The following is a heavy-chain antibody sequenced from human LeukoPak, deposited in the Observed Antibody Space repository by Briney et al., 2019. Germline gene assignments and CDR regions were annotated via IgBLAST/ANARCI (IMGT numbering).Heavy chain of an antibody. V-gene: IGHV3-30*18. D-gene: IGHD2-15*01. CDR2: ILNDGSNK. Sequence: GGSLRLSCAASGFTFSSHGMHWVRQAPGKGLEWVAVILNDGSNKYYADSVKGRFTISRDNSKNTLYLQMNSLRAEDTAVYHCAKDRVGCSGDSCYAGNFDYWGQGTLVTVSS. CDR3: AKDRVGCSGDSCYAGNFDY. CDR1: GFTFSSHG. J-gene: IGHJ4*02.